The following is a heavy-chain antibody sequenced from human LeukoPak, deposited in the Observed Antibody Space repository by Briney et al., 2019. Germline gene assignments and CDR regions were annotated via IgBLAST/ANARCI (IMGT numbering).Heavy chain of an antibody. CDR1: GFTFSSYA. CDR2: ISGSGSST. V-gene: IGHV3-23*01. CDR3: AKEGYASSWYRFDY. J-gene: IGHJ4*02. D-gene: IGHD6-13*01. Sequence: GGSLRLSCAASGFTFSSYAMSWVRQAPGKGLEWVSGISGSGSSTYYADSVKGRFNISRDNSKNMVHLQMNRLRADDTAVYHCAKEGYASSWYRFDYWGQGTLVTVSS.